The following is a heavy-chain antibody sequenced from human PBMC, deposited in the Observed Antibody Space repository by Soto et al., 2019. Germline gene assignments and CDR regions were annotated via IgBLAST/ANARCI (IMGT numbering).Heavy chain of an antibody. CDR1: GFTFRRHA. V-gene: IGHV3-30*04. CDR3: ARSRSGAVADSFDS. Sequence: QVHLVESGGGVVQPGRSLRLSCGASGFTFRRHAIHWVRQAPGKGLEWVAVISSDGSTKYYLQSVKGRFTSSRDNSKNTVFLELNSLSYEDTAIYNCARSRSGAVADSFDSWGQGTLVTVST. J-gene: IGHJ4*02. CDR2: ISSDGSTK. D-gene: IGHD3-10*01.